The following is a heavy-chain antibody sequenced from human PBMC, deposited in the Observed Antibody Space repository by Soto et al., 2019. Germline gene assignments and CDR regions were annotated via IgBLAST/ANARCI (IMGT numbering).Heavy chain of an antibody. J-gene: IGHJ6*03. CDR2: ISYDGSNK. Sequence: QVQLVESGGGVVQPGRSLRLSCAASGFTFSSYGMHWVRQAPGKGLEWVADISYDGSNKYYADSVKGRFTISRDNSKNTLYLQMKSLGAEDTAVYYCASAGSNYDYYDYMDVWGKDTTVTVSS. D-gene: IGHD4-4*01. CDR1: GFTFSSYG. CDR3: ASAGSNYDYYDYMDV. V-gene: IGHV3-30*03.